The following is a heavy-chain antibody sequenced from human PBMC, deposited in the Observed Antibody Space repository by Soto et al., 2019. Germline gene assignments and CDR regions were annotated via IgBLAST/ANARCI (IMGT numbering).Heavy chain of an antibody. CDR1: GGTFSSYT. J-gene: IGHJ5*02. V-gene: IGHV1-69*08. Sequence: QVQLVQSGAEVKKPGSSVKVSCKASGGTFSSYTISWVRQAPGQGLEWMGRIIPILGIANYAQKFQGRVTITADKSTSPAYMELSSLRSEDTAGYYGARDPGILTINWFDPWGQGTLVTVSS. CDR2: IIPILGIA. D-gene: IGHD3-10*01. CDR3: ARDPGILTINWFDP.